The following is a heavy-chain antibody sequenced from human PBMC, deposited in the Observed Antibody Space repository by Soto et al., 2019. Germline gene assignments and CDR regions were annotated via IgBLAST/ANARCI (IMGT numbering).Heavy chain of an antibody. Sequence: PGESLKISCKGSGYSFTSYWIGWVRQMPGKGLEWMGIIYPGDSDTRYSPSFQGQVTISADKSISTAYLQWSSLKASDTAMYYCASSRINWSYAYDAFDICCQGTMVTVSS. CDR1: GYSFTSYW. CDR3: ASSRINWSYAYDAFDI. CDR2: IYPGDSDT. V-gene: IGHV5-51*01. J-gene: IGHJ3*02. D-gene: IGHD1-7*01.